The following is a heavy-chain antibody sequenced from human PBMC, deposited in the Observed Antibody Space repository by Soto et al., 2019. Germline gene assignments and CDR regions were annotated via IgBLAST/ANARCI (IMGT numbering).Heavy chain of an antibody. CDR2: ISGSSAST. D-gene: IGHD3-10*01. Sequence: GGSLRLSCAASGFSFSTYVMSWVRQAPGKGLEWVSSISGSSASTHYSDSVRGRFTISRDNSKNTLYLQMNSLRADDTAVYYCTNPVDYGSENYPLDYWGQGTLVTVSS. CDR3: TNPVDYGSENYPLDY. CDR1: GFSFSTYV. J-gene: IGHJ4*02. V-gene: IGHV3-23*01.